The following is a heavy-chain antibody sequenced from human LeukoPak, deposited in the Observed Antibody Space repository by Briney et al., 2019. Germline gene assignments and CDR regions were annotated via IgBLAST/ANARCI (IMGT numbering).Heavy chain of an antibody. Sequence: ASVKVSCKASGYTFTSYDINWVRQATGQGLEWMGWMNPNSGNTGYAQKFQGRVTMTRNTSISTAYMELSSLRPEDTAVYYCARSGFTMIVDDAFDIWGQGTMVTVSS. V-gene: IGHV1-8*01. J-gene: IGHJ3*02. CDR2: MNPNSGNT. D-gene: IGHD3-22*01. CDR3: ARSGFTMIVDDAFDI. CDR1: GYTFTSYD.